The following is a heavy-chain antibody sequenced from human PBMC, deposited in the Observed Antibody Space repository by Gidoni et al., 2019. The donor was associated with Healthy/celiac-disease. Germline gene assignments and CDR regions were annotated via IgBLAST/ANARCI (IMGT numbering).Heavy chain of an antibody. D-gene: IGHD4-17*01. CDR2: ISWNSGSI. J-gene: IGHJ6*02. V-gene: IGHV3-9*01. CDR3: AKDISTGDGDYVPYYYYYYGMDV. Sequence: EVQLVESGGGLVQPGRSLRLSCAASGFTFDDYAMHWVRQAPGKGLEWVSGISWNSGSIGYADSVKGRFTISRDNAKNSLYLQMNSLRAEDTALYYCAKDISTGDGDYVPYYYYYYGMDVWGQGTTVTVSS. CDR1: GFTFDDYA.